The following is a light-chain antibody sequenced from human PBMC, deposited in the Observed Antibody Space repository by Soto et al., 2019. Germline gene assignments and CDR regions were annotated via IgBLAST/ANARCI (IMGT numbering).Light chain of an antibody. V-gene: IGLV2-11*01. CDR2: EVS. Sequence: QSALTQPRSVSGSPGQSVTISCTGTSSDVGGYNYVSWYQQHPGKAPKLMIYEVSKRPSGVPDRFSGSKSGNTASLTFSGQQAEDAADYYCCYKGGSYTYVFGSGTKVTVL. CDR1: SSDVGGYNY. CDR3: CYKGGSYTYV. J-gene: IGLJ1*01.